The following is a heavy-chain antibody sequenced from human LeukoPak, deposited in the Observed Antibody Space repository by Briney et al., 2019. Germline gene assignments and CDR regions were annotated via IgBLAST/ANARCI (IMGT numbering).Heavy chain of an antibody. D-gene: IGHD1-7*01. CDR3: AKDLAGTTDY. V-gene: IGHV3-30*18. Sequence: PGRSLRLSCAASGFTFSSYGMRWVRQAPGKGLEWVAVISYDGSNKYYADSVKGRFTISRDNSKNTLYLQMNSLRAEDTAVYYCAKDLAGTTDYWGQGTLVTVSS. J-gene: IGHJ4*02. CDR2: ISYDGSNK. CDR1: GFTFSSYG.